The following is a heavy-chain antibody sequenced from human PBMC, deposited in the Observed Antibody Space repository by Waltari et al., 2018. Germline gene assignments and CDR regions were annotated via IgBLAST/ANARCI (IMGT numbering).Heavy chain of an antibody. D-gene: IGHD4-17*01. Sequence: QVQLVQSGAEVKKPGASGKVSCKASGYNFTSYDINWVRKATGQGLEWMGWMNPNCGNNGYAQKFQGRVTMTRNTSISTAYMWLSSLRSEDTAVYYCAGWTTVVAFDIWGQGTMVIVSS. CDR1: GYNFTSYD. CDR2: MNPNCGNN. CDR3: AGWTTVVAFDI. J-gene: IGHJ3*02. V-gene: IGHV1-8*01.